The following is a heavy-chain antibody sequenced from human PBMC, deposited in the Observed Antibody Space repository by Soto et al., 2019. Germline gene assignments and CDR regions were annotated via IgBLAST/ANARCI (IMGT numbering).Heavy chain of an antibody. J-gene: IGHJ4*02. V-gene: IGHV1-69*01. CDR1: GGTFSTFG. CDR2: IIPFFGTA. CDR3: ARTAPMDAGDKYYSDF. D-gene: IGHD3-16*01. Sequence: QVQLVQSGAEVKKTGSSVKVSCKTSGGTFSTFGISWVRQAPGQGLEWMGGIIPFFGTAEYSQKFEDRITITADESTNTVYMDLRSLTSEDTAIYYCARTAPMDAGDKYYSDFWGQGALVTVSS.